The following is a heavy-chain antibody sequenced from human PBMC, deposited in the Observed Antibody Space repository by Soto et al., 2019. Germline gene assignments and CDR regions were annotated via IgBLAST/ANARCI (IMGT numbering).Heavy chain of an antibody. D-gene: IGHD4-17*01. Sequence: QVQLQQSGPRLVKPSETLSLTCTVSSGPDRSHNWGWIRQPPGRGLEWIGYVYYTGDTAYNPSLRRRVPRSADTSTNDISVTLNSVTAADAAVYYCVRQGIDYLHGLVDVWGQGTTVSVSS. CDR1: SGPDRSHN. CDR2: VYYTGDT. V-gene: IGHV4-59*08. CDR3: VRQGIDYLHGLVDV. J-gene: IGHJ6*02.